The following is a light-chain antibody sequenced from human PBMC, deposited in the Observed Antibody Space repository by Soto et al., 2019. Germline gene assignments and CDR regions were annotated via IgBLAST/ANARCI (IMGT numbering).Light chain of an antibody. CDR1: QGIGTY. Sequence: IQLTQSPSSLSASVGDRVTVTCRASQGIGTYLVWYQQKSGKAPTVLIYASSTLQTGVPSRFSGSGSGTDLSLTISSLHPEDLATYYCQQVDSYPRTFGQVTKVEIK. J-gene: IGKJ1*01. CDR2: ASS. CDR3: QQVDSYPRT. V-gene: IGKV1-9*01.